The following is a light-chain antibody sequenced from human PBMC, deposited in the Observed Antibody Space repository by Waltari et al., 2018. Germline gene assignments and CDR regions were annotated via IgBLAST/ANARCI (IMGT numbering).Light chain of an antibody. CDR3: QQAYRFPYT. V-gene: IGKV1-16*01. CDR1: QDIDNN. J-gene: IGKJ2*01. CDR2: RAS. Sequence: DIQMTQFPSSLSASVGDTVNLTCQASQDIDNNLNWFQQKSGKAPKFLISRASSLQHGIPSRFSGHISGTNFTLTIDSLQPEDFATYYCQQAYRFPYTFGPGTRLEIK.